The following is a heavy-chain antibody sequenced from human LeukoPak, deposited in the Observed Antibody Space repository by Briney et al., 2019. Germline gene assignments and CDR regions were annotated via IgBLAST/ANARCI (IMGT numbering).Heavy chain of an antibody. CDR2: ITGSGRGDST. CDR1: GFTFSSSA. CDR3: AKSGSGYYI. D-gene: IGHD3-3*01. Sequence: GGSLKLSCAASGFTFSSSAMSWVRQAPGEGLEWVSSITGSGRGDSTNYADSVKGRFTISRDNSKSTLYLQMNSLRAEDTAIYYCAKSGSGYYIWGQGTLVTVSS. V-gene: IGHV3-23*01. J-gene: IGHJ4*02.